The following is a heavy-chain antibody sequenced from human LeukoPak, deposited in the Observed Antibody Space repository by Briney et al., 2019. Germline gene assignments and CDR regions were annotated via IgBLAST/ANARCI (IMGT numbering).Heavy chain of an antibody. CDR1: GFTFDDYA. CDR2: ISWNSGSI. Sequence: GRSLRLSCAASGFTFDDYAMRWVRQAPGKGLEWVSGISWNSGSIGYADSVKGRFTISRDNAKNSLYLQMNSLRAEDTALYYCAKDMAYFLYGSGPRGLFDYWGQGTLVTVSS. V-gene: IGHV3-9*01. CDR3: AKDMAYFLYGSGPRGLFDY. J-gene: IGHJ4*02. D-gene: IGHD3-10*01.